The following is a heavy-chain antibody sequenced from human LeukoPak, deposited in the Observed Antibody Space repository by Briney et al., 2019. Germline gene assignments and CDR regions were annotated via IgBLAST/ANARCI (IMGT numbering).Heavy chain of an antibody. V-gene: IGHV3-7*01. CDR1: GFTFRTYW. CDR2: MNQDGSEI. D-gene: IGHD6-6*01. Sequence: PGGSLRLSCAASGFTFRTYWMNWVRQAPGQGLESVANMNQDGSEIYYVDSVRGRFTLSRDNAKNSLYLQMNSLKAEDAALYYRARSVSSSGYNYYNYRDVWGRGTTVTVSS. CDR3: ARSVSSSGYNYYNYRDV. J-gene: IGHJ6*03.